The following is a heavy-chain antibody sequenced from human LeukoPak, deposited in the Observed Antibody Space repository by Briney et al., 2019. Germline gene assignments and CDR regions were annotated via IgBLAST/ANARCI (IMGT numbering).Heavy chain of an antibody. D-gene: IGHD5-18*01. CDR2: IWYDGSNK. J-gene: IGHJ4*02. V-gene: IGHV3-33*01. CDR1: GFTFSSYG. Sequence: VGSLRLSCAASGFTFSSYGMHWVRQAPGKGLEWVAVIWYDGSNKYYADSVKGRFTISRDNSKNTLYLQMNSLRAEDTAVYYCAREILYSYGYGPLDYWGQGTLVTVSS. CDR3: AREILYSYGYGPLDY.